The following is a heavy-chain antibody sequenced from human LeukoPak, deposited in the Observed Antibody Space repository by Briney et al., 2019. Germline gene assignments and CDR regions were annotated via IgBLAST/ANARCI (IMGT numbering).Heavy chain of an antibody. CDR3: ARVLGSGWYMDYFDY. CDR2: INAGNGNT. J-gene: IGHJ4*02. CDR1: GYTFTIYA. V-gene: IGHV1-3*01. D-gene: IGHD6-19*01. Sequence: GASVNVSFTASGYTFTIYAMHWVRQAPGQRLEWMGWINAGNGNTKYSQKFQGRVTITRDTSASTAYMELSSLRSEDTAVYYCARVLGSGWYMDYFDYWGQGTLVTVSS.